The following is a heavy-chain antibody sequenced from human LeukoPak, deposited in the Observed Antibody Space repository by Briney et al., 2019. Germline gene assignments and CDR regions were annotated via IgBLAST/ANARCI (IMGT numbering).Heavy chain of an antibody. Sequence: GGSLRLSCAASGFTFSSYSMNWVRQAPGKGLEWVSSISSSSSYIYYADSVKGRFTISRDNAKNSLYLQMNSLRAEDTAVYYCARDVDAVAGTFDYYYYGMDVWGQGTTVTVSS. V-gene: IGHV3-21*01. D-gene: IGHD6-19*01. CDR3: ARDVDAVAGTFDYYYYGMDV. J-gene: IGHJ6*02. CDR1: GFTFSSYS. CDR2: ISSSSSYI.